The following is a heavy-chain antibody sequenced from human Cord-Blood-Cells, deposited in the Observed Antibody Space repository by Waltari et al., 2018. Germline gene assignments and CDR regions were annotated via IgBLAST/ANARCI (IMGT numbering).Heavy chain of an antibody. J-gene: IGHJ6*03. CDR1: GYTFTSYG. D-gene: IGHD3-3*01. V-gene: IGHV1-18*04. CDR2: ISAYNGNT. CDR3: ARTYYDFWSGYRYYYYYYYMDV. Sequence: QVQLVQSGAEVKKPGASVTVSCKASGYTFTSYGVRWVRQAPGQGLEWMGWISAYNGNTNYAQKLQGRVTMTTDTSTSTAYMELRSLRSDDTAVYYCARTYYDFWSGYRYYYYYYYMDVWGKGTTVTVSS.